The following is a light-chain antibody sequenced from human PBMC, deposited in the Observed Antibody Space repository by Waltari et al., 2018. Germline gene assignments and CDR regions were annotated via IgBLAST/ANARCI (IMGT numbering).Light chain of an antibody. Sequence: QAGLTQPPSVSKGLRQTATLTCTGNSTNVGNQGAAWLQQHQGHPPKLLSYRNNNRPSGISERFSASRSGNTASLTITGLQPEDEADYYCSAWDSSLSAWVFGGGTKLTVL. CDR1: STNVGNQG. J-gene: IGLJ3*02. V-gene: IGLV10-54*04. CDR2: RNN. CDR3: SAWDSSLSAWV.